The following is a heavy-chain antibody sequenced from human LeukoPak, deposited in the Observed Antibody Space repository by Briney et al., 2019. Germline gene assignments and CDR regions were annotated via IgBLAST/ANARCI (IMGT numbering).Heavy chain of an antibody. J-gene: IGHJ4*02. D-gene: IGHD5-18*01. CDR3: AREAMAHRLDY. CDR1: GFTFSDYY. Sequence: PGGSLRLSCAASGFTFSDYYMSWIRQAPGKGLEWVSYISSRGDTIYYTDSVKGRFTISRDNAKNSLYLQMNSLRAEDTAVYYCAREAMAHRLDYWGQGTLVTVSS. V-gene: IGHV3-11*04. CDR2: ISSRGDTI.